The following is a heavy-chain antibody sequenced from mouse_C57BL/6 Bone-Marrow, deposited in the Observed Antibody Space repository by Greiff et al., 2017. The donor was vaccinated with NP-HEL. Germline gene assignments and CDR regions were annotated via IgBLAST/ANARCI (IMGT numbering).Heavy chain of an antibody. V-gene: IGHV1-39*01. J-gene: IGHJ1*03. CDR2: INPNYGTT. Sequence: VHVKQSGPELVKPGASVKISCKASGYSFTDYNMNWVKQSNGKSLEWIGVINPNYGTTSYNQKFKGKATLTVDQSSSTAYMQLNSLTSEDSAVYYCARGLRYYYWYFDVWGTGTTVTVSS. D-gene: IGHD1-1*01. CDR1: GYSFTDYN. CDR3: ARGLRYYYWYFDV.